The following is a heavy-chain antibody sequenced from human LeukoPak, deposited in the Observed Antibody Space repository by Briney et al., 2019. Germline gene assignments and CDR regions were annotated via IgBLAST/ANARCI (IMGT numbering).Heavy chain of an antibody. CDR3: ARVVAAAGHYYYYYMDV. J-gene: IGHJ6*03. CDR1: GGSISSSSSY. CDR2: IYTGGST. Sequence: SETLSLTCTVSGGSISSSSSYWGWIRQPAGKGLEWIGRIYTGGSTNYNPSLKSRVTISVDTSKNQFSLKLSSVTAADTAVYYCARVVAAAGHYYYYYMDVWGKGTTVTVSS. V-gene: IGHV4-61*02. D-gene: IGHD6-13*01.